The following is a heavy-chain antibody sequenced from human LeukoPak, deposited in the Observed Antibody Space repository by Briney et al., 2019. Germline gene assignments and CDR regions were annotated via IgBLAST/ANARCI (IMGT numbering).Heavy chain of an antibody. Sequence: GGSLRLSCAASGFTFSSYSMNWVRQAPGKGLEWVSSISSSSSYIYYADSVKGRFTISRDNAKNSLYLQMNSLRAEDTAVYYCATSHTRRVVVPAVDYWGQGTLVTVSS. V-gene: IGHV3-21*01. CDR2: ISSSSSYI. CDR1: GFTFSSYS. CDR3: ATSHTRRVVVPAVDY. D-gene: IGHD2-2*01. J-gene: IGHJ4*02.